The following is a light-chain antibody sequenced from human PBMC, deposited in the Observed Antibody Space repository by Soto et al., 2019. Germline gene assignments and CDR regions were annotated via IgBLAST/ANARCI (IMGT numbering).Light chain of an antibody. CDR1: RSDIGASNY. CDR2: DVN. Sequence: QSARTQPASVSGSPGQSITISCTGTRSDIGASNYVSWYQQHPGKAPKLMIYDVNIRPSGVSNRFSGSKSGNTASLTISGLQAEVEADYYCTSWTTSTTMIFGGGTKRTVL. J-gene: IGLJ2*01. CDR3: TSWTTSTTMI. V-gene: IGLV2-14*03.